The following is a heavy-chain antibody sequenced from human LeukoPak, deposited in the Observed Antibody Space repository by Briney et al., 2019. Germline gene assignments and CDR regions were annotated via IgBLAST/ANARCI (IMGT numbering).Heavy chain of an antibody. D-gene: IGHD3-10*01. CDR1: GGTFSSYA. CDR3: ARVEGGITVNWFDP. Sequence: SVKVSCKASGGTFSSYAISWVRQAPGQGLEWMGRIIPIFGTANYAQKFRGRVTITTDESTSTAYMELSSLRSEDTAVYYCARVEGGITVNWFDPWGQGTLVTVSS. CDR2: IIPIFGTA. J-gene: IGHJ5*02. V-gene: IGHV1-69*05.